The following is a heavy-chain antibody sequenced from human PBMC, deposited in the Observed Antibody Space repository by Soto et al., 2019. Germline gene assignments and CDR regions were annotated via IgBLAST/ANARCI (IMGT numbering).Heavy chain of an antibody. CDR3: ARDSYCSGGSCYPGFLDY. D-gene: IGHD2-15*01. Sequence: QVQLVESGGGVVQPGRSLRLSCAASGFTFSGYGMHWVRQAPGKGLEWVALIWYDGSNKYYADSVKGRFTISRDNSKNTLYLQMNSLRAEDTAVYYCARDSYCSGGSCYPGFLDYWGQGTLVTVSS. CDR2: IWYDGSNK. J-gene: IGHJ4*02. V-gene: IGHV3-33*01. CDR1: GFTFSGYG.